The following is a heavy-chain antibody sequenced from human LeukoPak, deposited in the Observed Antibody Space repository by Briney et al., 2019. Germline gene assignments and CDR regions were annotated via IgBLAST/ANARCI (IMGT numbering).Heavy chain of an antibody. D-gene: IGHD6-13*01. Sequence: ASVKVSCKASGYTFTGYYMHWVRQAPGQGLEWMGGINPNSGGTNYAQKFQGRVTMTRDTSISTAYMELSRLRSDDTAVYYCARREAVSSSWRIDYWGQGTLVTVPS. CDR2: INPNSGGT. J-gene: IGHJ4*02. CDR3: ARREAVSSSWRIDY. V-gene: IGHV1-2*02. CDR1: GYTFTGYY.